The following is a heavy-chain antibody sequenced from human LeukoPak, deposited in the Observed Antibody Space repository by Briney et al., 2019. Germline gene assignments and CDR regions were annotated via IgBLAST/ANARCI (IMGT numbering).Heavy chain of an antibody. D-gene: IGHD1-26*01. CDR3: AKSPPTYSGSYYYLDY. V-gene: IGHV3-23*01. J-gene: IGHJ4*02. Sequence: GGSLRLSCAASGFTFSSYAMSWVRQASGKGLEWVSAISGSGGSTYYADSVKGRFTISRDNSKNTLYLPMNSLRAEDTAVYYCAKSPPTYSGSYYYLDYWGQGTLVTVSS. CDR2: ISGSGGST. CDR1: GFTFSSYA.